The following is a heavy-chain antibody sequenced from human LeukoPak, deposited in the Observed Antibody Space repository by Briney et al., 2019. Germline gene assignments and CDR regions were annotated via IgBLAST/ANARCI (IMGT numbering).Heavy chain of an antibody. CDR2: INAGNGNT. CDR3: ARDPDIVVPHNWFDP. V-gene: IGHV1/OR15-3*02. J-gene: IGHJ5*02. D-gene: IGHD2-2*01. Sequence: ASVKVSCKASGYTFTDYFMNWMRQAPGQRLEWMGWINAGNGNTKYSQKLQGRVTITRDTSSSTAYMQLSSLRSEDTAVYYCARDPDIVVPHNWFDPWGQGTLATVSS. CDR1: GYTFTDYF.